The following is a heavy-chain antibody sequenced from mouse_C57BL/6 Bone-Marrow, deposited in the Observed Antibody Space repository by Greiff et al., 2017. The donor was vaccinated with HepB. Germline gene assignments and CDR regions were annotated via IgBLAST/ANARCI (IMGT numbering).Heavy chain of an antibody. V-gene: IGHV1-69*01. J-gene: IGHJ4*01. D-gene: IGHD2-3*01. CDR1: GYTFTSYW. Sequence: QVQLQQPGAELVMPGASVKLSCKASGYTFTSYWMHWVKQRPGQGLEWIGEIDPSDSYTNYNQKFKGKSTLTVDKSSSTAYMQLSSLTSEDSAVYYCARGYDGMAMDYWGQGTSVTVSS. CDR2: IDPSDSYT. CDR3: ARGYDGMAMDY.